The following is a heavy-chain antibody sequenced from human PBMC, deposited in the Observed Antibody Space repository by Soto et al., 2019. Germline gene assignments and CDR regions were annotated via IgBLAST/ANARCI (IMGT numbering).Heavy chain of an antibody. J-gene: IGHJ6*02. V-gene: IGHV4-59*08. Sequence: QVQLQESGPGLAKPSETLSLTCTVSGGSITNYYCSWFRQPPGKGLEWIGYINYDGYSAYNLSLKRRVTLSMAASRTQFSLMLESVTATDTAVYYCARHGFGPLHGLVDVWGPGTTVIVSS. CDR1: GGSITNYY. CDR2: INYDGYS. D-gene: IGHD3-10*01. CDR3: ARHGFGPLHGLVDV.